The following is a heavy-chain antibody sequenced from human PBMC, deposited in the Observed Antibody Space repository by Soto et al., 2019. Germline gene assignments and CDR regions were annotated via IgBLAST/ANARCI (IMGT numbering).Heavy chain of an antibody. CDR3: AKGGTYYFDS. V-gene: IGHV4-4*07. CDR1: GASISNFY. Sequence: TSETLSLTCSVSGASISNFYWSWIRQSAGKGLEWIGRLYTRGTTDYNPSLKSRVTMSIDTSKNRVSLSLTSVTAADTAVYYCAKGGTYYFDSWGLGIVVTVSS. J-gene: IGHJ4*02. CDR2: LYTRGTT. D-gene: IGHD3-16*01.